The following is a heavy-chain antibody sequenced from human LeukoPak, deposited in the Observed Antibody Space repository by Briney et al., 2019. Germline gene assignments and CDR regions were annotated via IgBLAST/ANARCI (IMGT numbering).Heavy chain of an antibody. D-gene: IGHD6-13*01. V-gene: IGHV4-59*12. CDR3: AINSAAGTQV. J-gene: IGHJ3*01. CDR2: IHFSGST. Sequence: SETLSLTCTVSGGSISSYYWSWIRQPPGKGLEWIGYIHFSGSTNYNPSLKSRVTMSVDTSKNQFSLKLTSVTAADTAVYYCAINSAAGTQVWGQGTMVTVSS. CDR1: GGSISSYY.